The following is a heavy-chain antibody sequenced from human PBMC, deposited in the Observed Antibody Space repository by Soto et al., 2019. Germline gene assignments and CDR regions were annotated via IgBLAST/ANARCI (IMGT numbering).Heavy chain of an antibody. CDR2: IIPILGIA. CDR3: ASLYTYYDFWSGYYSAHGGAGRNDAFDI. J-gene: IGHJ3*02. D-gene: IGHD3-3*01. V-gene: IGHV1-69*02. CDR1: GGTFSSYT. Sequence: ASVKVSCKASGGTFSSYTISWVRQAPGQGLEWMGRIIPILGIANYAQKFQGRVTITADKSTSTAYMELSSLRSEDTAVYYCASLYTYYDFWSGYYSAHGGAGRNDAFDIWGQGTMVTVSS.